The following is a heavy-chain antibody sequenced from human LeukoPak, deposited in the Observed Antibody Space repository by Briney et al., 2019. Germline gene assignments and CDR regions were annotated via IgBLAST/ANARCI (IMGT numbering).Heavy chain of an antibody. Sequence: GGSLRLSCAASGFTFSDYAMNWVRQAPGKGLEWVSYIGVGSSTKYYGDSVKGRFTISRDDAKNSVYLQMNSLRAEDTAVYYCARRYSSSWYVYYYYYYMDVWGKGTTVTVSS. CDR2: IGVGSSTK. D-gene: IGHD6-13*01. CDR3: ARRYSSSWYVYYYYYYMDV. V-gene: IGHV3-48*01. J-gene: IGHJ6*03. CDR1: GFTFSDYA.